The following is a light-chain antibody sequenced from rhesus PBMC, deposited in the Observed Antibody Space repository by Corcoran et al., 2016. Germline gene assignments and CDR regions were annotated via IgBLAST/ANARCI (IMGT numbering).Light chain of an antibody. J-gene: IGKJ3*01. Sequence: ETVVMQSPATLSLSPGERATLSCRASQSVGSYLAWYQQKPGQAPRLLINGASSRATGIPDRFSGSGSGTDCTLTFSSLEPEDVGVYYCQQSSNLFTFGPGTKLDIK. V-gene: IGKV3-24*04. CDR1: QSVGSY. CDR3: QQSSNLFT. CDR2: GAS.